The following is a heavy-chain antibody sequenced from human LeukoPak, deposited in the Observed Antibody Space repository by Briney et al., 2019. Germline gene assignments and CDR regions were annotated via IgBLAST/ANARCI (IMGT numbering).Heavy chain of an antibody. CDR1: GFTFSSYW. CDR2: INNDGSLT. Sequence: PGGSLRLSCAASGFTFSSYWMHWVRQTPGKGLVWVSRINNDGSLTNYADSVKGRFTISRDNAKNTLYLQMNSLRAEDTAVYYCAREITVDYWGQGTLVTVSS. V-gene: IGHV3-74*01. J-gene: IGHJ4*02. D-gene: IGHD1-14*01. CDR3: AREITVDY.